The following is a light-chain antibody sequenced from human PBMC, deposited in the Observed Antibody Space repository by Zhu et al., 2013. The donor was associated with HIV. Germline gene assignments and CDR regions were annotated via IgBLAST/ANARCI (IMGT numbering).Light chain of an antibody. V-gene: IGKV1-5*01. CDR2: DAS. J-gene: IGKJ1*01. CDR3: AQFNTNWT. Sequence: DIQMTQSPSSLSAFVGDTVTITCRASESISSFLAWYQQKPGKGPRLLIYDASSVETGVSSRFSGSGSGTKFTLTIRDLQPEDFATYYCAQFNTNWTFGQGTRVDI. CDR1: ESISSF.